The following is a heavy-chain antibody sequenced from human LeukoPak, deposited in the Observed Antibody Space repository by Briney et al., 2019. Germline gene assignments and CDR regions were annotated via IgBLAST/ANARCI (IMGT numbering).Heavy chain of an antibody. CDR2: IYHSGST. V-gene: IGHV4-59*08. D-gene: IGHD4-17*01. CDR3: ARGDYGDYQPNFDY. Sequence: PSDTLSLTCTVSGDSISTYYWSWIRQPPGKGLEWIGSIYHSGSTYYNPSLKSRVTISVDTSKNQFSLKLSSVTAADTAVYYCARGDYGDYQPNFDYWGQGTLVTVSS. J-gene: IGHJ4*02. CDR1: GDSISTYY.